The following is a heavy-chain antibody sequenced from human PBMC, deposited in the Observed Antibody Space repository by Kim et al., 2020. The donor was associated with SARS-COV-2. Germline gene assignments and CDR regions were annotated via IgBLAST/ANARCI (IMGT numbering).Heavy chain of an antibody. J-gene: IGHJ3*02. D-gene: IGHD3-3*01. V-gene: IGHV4-31*03. CDR2: IFYTGIT. CDR1: GDSMRSGGYY. CDR3: ARGPTRYDISSGYALDI. Sequence: SETLSLTCNVSGDSMRSGGYYWSWLRQRPGEGPEWIGYIFYTGITDYNPSLKSRLTISVDPSQNQFSLKLSSVTAADTAVYYCARGPTRYDISSGYALDIWGQGTMVSVSS.